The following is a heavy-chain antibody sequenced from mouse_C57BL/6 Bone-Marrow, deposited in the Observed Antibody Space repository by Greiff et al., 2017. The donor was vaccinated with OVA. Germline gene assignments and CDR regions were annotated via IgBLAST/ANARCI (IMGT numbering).Heavy chain of an antibody. D-gene: IGHD4-1*01. CDR2: ISSGSSTI. CDR1: GFTFSDYG. V-gene: IGHV5-17*01. Sequence: EVQLVESGGGLVKPGGSLKLSCAASGFTFSDYGMHWVRQAPGTGLEWVAYISSGSSTIYYADTVKGRFTISRDNAKNTLFLQRTSLRSEDTAMYYCARKTGTGDYWGQGTSVTVSS. CDR3: ARKTGTGDY. J-gene: IGHJ4*01.